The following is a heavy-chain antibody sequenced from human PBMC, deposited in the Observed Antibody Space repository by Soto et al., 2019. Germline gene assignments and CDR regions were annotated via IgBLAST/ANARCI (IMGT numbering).Heavy chain of an antibody. V-gene: IGHV3-7*01. Sequence: PXGSLRLSCAASGFTFSRYWMAWVRQAPGKGLEWVANIKQDGSEIYYVDSVKGRFTISRDNAENSLYLQMNSLRAEDTAVYYCARDPVCSGGSCYDYWGQGTLVTVSS. CDR2: IKQDGSEI. CDR3: ARDPVCSGGSCYDY. CDR1: GFTFSRYW. J-gene: IGHJ4*02. D-gene: IGHD2-15*01.